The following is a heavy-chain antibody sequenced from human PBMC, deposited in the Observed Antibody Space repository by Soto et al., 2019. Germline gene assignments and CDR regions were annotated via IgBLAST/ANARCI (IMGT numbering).Heavy chain of an antibody. D-gene: IGHD3-22*01. Sequence: SQTLSLTCAISGDSVSSNSAAWNWIRQSPSRGLEWLGRTYYRSKWYNDYAVSVKSRITINPDTSKNQFSLQLNSVTPEDTAVYYCAIGGTHRITMIVVAPSYFDYWGQGTLVTVSS. CDR3: AIGGTHRITMIVVAPSYFDY. V-gene: IGHV6-1*01. CDR2: TYYRSKWYN. CDR1: GDSVSSNSAA. J-gene: IGHJ4*02.